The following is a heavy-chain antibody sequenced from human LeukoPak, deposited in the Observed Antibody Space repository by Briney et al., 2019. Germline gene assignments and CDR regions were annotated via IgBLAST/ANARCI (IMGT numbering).Heavy chain of an antibody. J-gene: IGHJ4*02. CDR1: GYTFTSYY. D-gene: IGHD3-22*01. V-gene: IGHV1-46*01. CDR3: ARGSFSGYYYFDY. Sequence: ASVKVSCKASGYTFTSYYMHWVRQAPGQGLEWMGIINPSGGSTSYAQKLQGRVTMTTDTSTSTAYMELRSLRSDDTAVYYCARGSFSGYYYFDYWGQGTLVTVSS. CDR2: INPSGGST.